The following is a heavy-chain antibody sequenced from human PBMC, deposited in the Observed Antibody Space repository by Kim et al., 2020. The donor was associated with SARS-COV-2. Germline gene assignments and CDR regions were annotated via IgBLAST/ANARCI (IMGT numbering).Heavy chain of an antibody. CDR2: VFQSGTP. J-gene: IGHJ4*02. V-gene: IGHV4-39*01. D-gene: IGHD6-13*01. CDR1: GGSITSATYY. Sequence: SETLSLTCSISGGSITSATYYWGWIRQPPGKGLEWVGSVFQSGTPYYSPSLKSRVTISVGSSKKQFSLTLNSVTAADTAVYYCASHIPIAAAWSDWGQGALVTGSS. CDR3: ASHIPIAAAWSD.